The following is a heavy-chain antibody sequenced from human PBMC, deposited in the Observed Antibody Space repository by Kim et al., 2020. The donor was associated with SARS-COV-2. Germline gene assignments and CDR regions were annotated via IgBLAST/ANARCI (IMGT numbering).Heavy chain of an antibody. CDR3: AKDLVPRSSLSFAY. V-gene: IGHV3-23*01. D-gene: IGHD3-10*01. Sequence: NADSVKGRYTTSRVNPKSTLYLQMNSLRVEDTAIYYCAKDLVPRSSLSFAYWGHGTLVTVSS. J-gene: IGHJ4*01.